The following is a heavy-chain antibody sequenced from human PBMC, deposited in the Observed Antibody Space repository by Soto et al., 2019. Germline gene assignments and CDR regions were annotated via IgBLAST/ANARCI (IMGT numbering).Heavy chain of an antibody. CDR1: GYTFTTFG. CDR2: ISAYNGNT. CDR3: ASGGTRMDV. J-gene: IGHJ4*02. Sequence: QVQLVQSGAEVKKPGASVKVSCKASGYTFTTFGISWVRQAPGQGPEWMGWISAYNGNTNYAQKFQGRVTMTTDTSTSTADMRVRSLGFDDSAVDYCASGGTRMDVWGQGTLVTVSS. D-gene: IGHD3-16*01. V-gene: IGHV1-18*01.